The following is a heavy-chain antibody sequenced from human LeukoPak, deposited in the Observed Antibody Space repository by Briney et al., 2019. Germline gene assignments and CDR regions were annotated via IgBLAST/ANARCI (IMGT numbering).Heavy chain of an antibody. CDR3: ARDLDYYDSSGCSPGGY. CDR2: INPNSGGT. J-gene: IGHJ4*02. V-gene: IGHV1-2*02. CDR1: GYTFTGYY. D-gene: IGHD3-22*01. Sequence: ASVKVSCKASGYTFTGYYMHWVRQAPGQGLEWMGWINPNSGGTNYAQKFQGRVTMTRDMSTSTVYMELSSLRSEDTAVYYCARDLDYYDSSGCSPGGYWGQGTLVTVSS.